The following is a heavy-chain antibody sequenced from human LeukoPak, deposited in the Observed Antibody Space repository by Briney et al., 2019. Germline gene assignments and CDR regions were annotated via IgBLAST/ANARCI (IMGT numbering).Heavy chain of an antibody. J-gene: IGHJ4*02. CDR1: GGSISSGDYY. CDR3: GRDRLGDYFDY. CDR2: IYYSGST. Sequence: SETLSLTCTVSGGSISSGDYYWSWIRQPPGKGLEWIGYIYYSGSTYYNPSLKSRFTISVDTSKNQFSLKLSSATAADTAVYYCGRDRLGDYFDYWCQGTLVTVSS. V-gene: IGHV4-30-4*01. D-gene: IGHD3-16*01.